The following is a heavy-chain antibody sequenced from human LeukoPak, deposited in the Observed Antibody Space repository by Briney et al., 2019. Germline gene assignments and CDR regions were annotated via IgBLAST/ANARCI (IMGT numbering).Heavy chain of an antibody. CDR3: AKGPTIPPYYPSGNYYETKAQFDF. D-gene: IGHD3-10*01. CDR2: INPNSGGT. CDR1: GYTFTGYY. Sequence: ASVKVSCKASGYTFTGYYMHWVRQAPGQGLEWMGWINPNSGGTNYAQKFQGRVTMTRDTSISTAYMELSRLRSDDTAVYYCAKGPTIPPYYPSGNYYETKAQFDFWGQGTLVTVSS. V-gene: IGHV1-2*02. J-gene: IGHJ4*02.